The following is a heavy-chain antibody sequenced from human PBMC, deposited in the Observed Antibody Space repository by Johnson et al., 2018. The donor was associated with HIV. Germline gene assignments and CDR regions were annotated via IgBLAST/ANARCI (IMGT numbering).Heavy chain of an antibody. D-gene: IGHD3-10*01. CDR3: ARPLGGAFDI. Sequence: VQLVESGGGLVQPGRSLRLSCAASGFTFDDYAMHWVRQAPGKGLEWVSRIGWNSGTIGYADSVKGRFTISRDNAKNTMFVQMNSLRAEDTAVYYCARPLGGAFDIWCQGTMVTVSS. CDR2: IGWNSGTI. CDR1: GFTFDDYA. V-gene: IGHV3-9*01. J-gene: IGHJ3*02.